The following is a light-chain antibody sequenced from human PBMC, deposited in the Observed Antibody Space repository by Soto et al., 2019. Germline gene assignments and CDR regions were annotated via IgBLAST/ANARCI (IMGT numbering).Light chain of an antibody. CDR1: QSVSGN. J-gene: IGKJ5*01. Sequence: EIVMTQSPATLSVSPGERATLSCRASQSVSGNLAWYQQKPGQAPRLLIYAVSTRATGIPARFSGSESGTEFTLTISSLQSEDFAVYYCQQYDNWPGTFGQGTRLEIK. CDR3: QQYDNWPGT. V-gene: IGKV3-15*01. CDR2: AVS.